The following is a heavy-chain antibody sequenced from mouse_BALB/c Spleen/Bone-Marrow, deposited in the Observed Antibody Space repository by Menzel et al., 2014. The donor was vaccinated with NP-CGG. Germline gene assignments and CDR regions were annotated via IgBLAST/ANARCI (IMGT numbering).Heavy chain of an antibody. CDR2: ISSGSSTI. CDR1: GSTFSSFA. D-gene: IGHD1-1*01. V-gene: IGHV5-17*02. Sequence: EVKLVESGGGLVQPGGSRKLSCAASGSTFSSFAMHWVRQAPEKGLEWVAYISSGSSTIYYADAVMGRFTISRDNPKNTLFLQMTSLRSEDTAMYYCAGSGSSSGYFDYWGQGTTLTVSS. J-gene: IGHJ2*01. CDR3: AGSGSSSGYFDY.